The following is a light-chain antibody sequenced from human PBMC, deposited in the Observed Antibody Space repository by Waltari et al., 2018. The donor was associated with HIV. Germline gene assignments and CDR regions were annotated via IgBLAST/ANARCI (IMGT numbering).Light chain of an antibody. Sequence: QSALTQPPSASGSPGQSVTISCTETSRDVGGYNYVSWYQQHPGKAPKLLIAEVSKRPSGVPDRCSGSKSGNTTSLTVSGLQAEDEADYYCSSYAGSINVLFGGGTKLAVL. V-gene: IGLV2-8*01. J-gene: IGLJ2*01. CDR2: EVS. CDR3: SSYAGSINVL. CDR1: SRDVGGYNY.